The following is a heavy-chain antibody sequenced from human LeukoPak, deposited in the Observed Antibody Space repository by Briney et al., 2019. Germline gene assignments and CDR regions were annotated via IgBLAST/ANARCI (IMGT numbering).Heavy chain of an antibody. J-gene: IGHJ4*02. CDR3: ARGGMYYYGSGSYYMGY. D-gene: IGHD3-10*01. Sequence: ASVKVSCKASGYTFTNYGIIWVRQAPGQGLEWMGIINPSGGSTSYAQKFQGRVTMTRDTSTSTVYMELSSLRSEDTAVYYCARGGMYYYGSGSYYMGYWGQGTLVTVSS. CDR2: INPSGGST. CDR1: GYTFTNYG. V-gene: IGHV1-46*01.